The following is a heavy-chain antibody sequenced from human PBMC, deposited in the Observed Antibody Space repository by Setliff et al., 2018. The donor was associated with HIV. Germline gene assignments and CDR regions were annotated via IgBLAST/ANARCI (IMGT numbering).Heavy chain of an antibody. J-gene: IGHJ4*02. CDR2: IIPIFGTA. Sequence: SVKVSCKASGGTFSSYAISWVRQAPGQGLEWMGRIIPIFGTANYAQKFQGRVTITADKSTSTAYMELSSLRSEDTAVYYCARHINYYGSGSYPEYWGQGALVTVSS. CDR1: GGTFSSYA. D-gene: IGHD3-10*01. CDR3: ARHINYYGSGSYPEY. V-gene: IGHV1-69*06.